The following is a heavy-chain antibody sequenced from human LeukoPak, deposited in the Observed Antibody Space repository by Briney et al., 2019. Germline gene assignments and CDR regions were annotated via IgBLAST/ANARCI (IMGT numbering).Heavy chain of an antibody. D-gene: IGHD6-19*01. J-gene: IGHJ2*01. V-gene: IGHV1-46*01. Sequence: ASVKVSCKASGYTFTSYYMQWVRQAPGQGLEWMVIINPSGGSTSYAQKFQGRVTMTRGTSTSTVYMELSSLRSEDTAVYYCAREFPEQWLTRPNWYFDLWGRGALVTVSS. CDR1: GYTFTSYY. CDR2: INPSGGST. CDR3: AREFPEQWLTRPNWYFDL.